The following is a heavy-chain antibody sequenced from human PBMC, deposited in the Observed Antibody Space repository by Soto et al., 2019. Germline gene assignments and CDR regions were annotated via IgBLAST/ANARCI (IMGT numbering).Heavy chain of an antibody. CDR1: GGSISSGGYY. J-gene: IGHJ4*02. D-gene: IGHD5-18*01. Sequence: SETLSLTCTVSGGSISSGGYYWSWIRQHPGKGLEWIGYIYYSGSTYYNPSLKSRVTISVDTSKNQFSLKLSSVTAADTAVYYCARAQRGYSYGPIYYFDYWGQGTLVTVSS. V-gene: IGHV4-31*03. CDR3: ARAQRGYSYGPIYYFDY. CDR2: IYYSGST.